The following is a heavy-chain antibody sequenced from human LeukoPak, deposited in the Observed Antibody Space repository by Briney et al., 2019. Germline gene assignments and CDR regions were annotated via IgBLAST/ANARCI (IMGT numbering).Heavy chain of an antibody. V-gene: IGHV1-69*13. Sequence: ASVKVSCKASGGTFSSYATSWVRQAPGQGLEWMGGIIPIFGTANYAQKFQGRVTITADESTSTAYMELSSLRSEDTAVYYCATGFLGYCSGGSCYLDDYWGQGTLVTVSS. CDR2: IIPIFGTA. D-gene: IGHD2-15*01. J-gene: IGHJ4*02. CDR3: ATGFLGYCSGGSCYLDDY. CDR1: GGTFSSYA.